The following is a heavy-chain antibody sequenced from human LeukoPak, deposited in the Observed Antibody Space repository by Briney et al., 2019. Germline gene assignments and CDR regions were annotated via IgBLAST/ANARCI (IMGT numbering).Heavy chain of an antibody. CDR2: LWYDGNKR. CDR1: GFTFSSYD. J-gene: IGHJ4*02. V-gene: IGHV3-33*01. D-gene: IGHD6-13*01. Sequence: PGGSLRLSCAASGFTFSSYDMHWVRQAPGKGLEGVAVLWYDGNKRYYADSVKGRFTISRDNSKNTLYLQMNSLRAEDTAVYYCARESAAGTCDYWGQGTLVTVSS. CDR3: ARESAAGTCDY.